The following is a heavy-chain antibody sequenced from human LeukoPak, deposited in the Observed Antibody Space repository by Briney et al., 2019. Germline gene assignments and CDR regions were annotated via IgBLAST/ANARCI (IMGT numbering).Heavy chain of an antibody. CDR1: GFTFSSCA. Sequence: GGSLRLSCAASGFTFSSCAMSWVRQTPGKGLERVSSISSNGGSTYYADSVKGRFTISRDNPKNTLYLQMNSLRAEDTAVYYCAREMSAAAGTDAFDIWGQGTMVTVSS. D-gene: IGHD6-13*01. J-gene: IGHJ3*02. CDR3: AREMSAAAGTDAFDI. V-gene: IGHV3-23*01. CDR2: ISSNGGST.